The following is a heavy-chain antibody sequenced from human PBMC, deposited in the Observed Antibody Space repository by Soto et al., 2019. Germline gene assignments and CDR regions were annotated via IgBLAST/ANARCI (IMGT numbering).Heavy chain of an antibody. J-gene: IGHJ5*02. CDR3: ARGKSQRGFLEWLANNWFDP. CDR2: INPSFGST. D-gene: IGHD3-3*01. Sequence: ASVKFSCKASGYTFTSYYMHWVRQAPGQGLEWMGIINPSFGSTIYAQKFQGIVTMTRDTSTSTVYMELSSLRSEDTAVCYCARGKSQRGFLEWLANNWFDPWGQGTLVTVSS. CDR1: GYTFTSYY. V-gene: IGHV1-46*01.